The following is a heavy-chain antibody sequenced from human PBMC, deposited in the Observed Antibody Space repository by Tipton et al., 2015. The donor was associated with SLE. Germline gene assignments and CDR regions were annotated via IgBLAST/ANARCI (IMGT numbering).Heavy chain of an antibody. V-gene: IGHV4-31*03. J-gene: IGHJ6*03. D-gene: IGHD3-22*01. CDR1: GGSVSSGGYY. Sequence: TLSLTCTVSGGSVSSGGYYWNWIRQHPGKGLEWIGYIYYSGSTYYNPSLKSRVTISVDTSKNQFSLKLSSVTAADTAVYYCARSAKDYDSSGFAYYYYYYYMDVWGKGTTVTVSS. CDR3: ARSAKDYDSSGFAYYYYYYYMDV. CDR2: IYYSGST.